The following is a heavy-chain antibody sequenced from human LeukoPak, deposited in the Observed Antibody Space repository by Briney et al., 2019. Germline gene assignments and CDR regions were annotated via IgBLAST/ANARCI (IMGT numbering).Heavy chain of an antibody. D-gene: IGHD3-22*01. J-gene: IGHJ4*02. CDR1: GFSFRTYA. V-gene: IGHV3-23*01. Sequence: QPGGSLRLSCAASGFSFRTYAMTWVRQAPGKRLEWVSSISGSGATTYNADPLKGRFTISRDNSENTLYLQMNSLRAEDTAVYYCVKESTSSGYYYAPDYWGQGTLVTVS. CDR3: VKESTSSGYYYAPDY. CDR2: ISGSGATT.